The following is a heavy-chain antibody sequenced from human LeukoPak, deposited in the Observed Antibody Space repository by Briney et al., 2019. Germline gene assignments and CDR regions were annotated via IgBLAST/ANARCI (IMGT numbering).Heavy chain of an antibody. CDR2: ISSSGSTI. Sequence: GGSLRLSCAASGFTFSSYEMNWVRQAPGKGLEWVSYISSSGSTIYYADSVKGRFTISRDNTENSLYLQMNSLRVDDTAVYYCVRAAFAVGATRFFDYWGQGILVTVSS. V-gene: IGHV3-48*03. J-gene: IGHJ4*02. CDR3: VRAAFAVGATRFFDY. CDR1: GFTFSSYE. D-gene: IGHD1-26*01.